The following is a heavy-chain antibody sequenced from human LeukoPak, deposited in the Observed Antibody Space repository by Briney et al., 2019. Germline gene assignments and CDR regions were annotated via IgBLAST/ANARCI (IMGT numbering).Heavy chain of an antibody. Sequence: GGSLRLSCAASGFTFSNYGMSWVRQAPGTGLEWVSAITDSGGSTYYVDSVRGRFTISRDKSKNTLYLQMNSLRVEDTAVYFCARCSGGSCYSSPPDYWGKGTLVTVSS. CDR2: ITDSGGST. V-gene: IGHV3-23*01. CDR1: GFTFSNYG. J-gene: IGHJ4*02. D-gene: IGHD2-15*01. CDR3: ARCSGGSCYSSPPDY.